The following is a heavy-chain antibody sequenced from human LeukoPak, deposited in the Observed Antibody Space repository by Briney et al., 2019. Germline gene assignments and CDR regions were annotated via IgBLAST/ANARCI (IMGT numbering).Heavy chain of an antibody. D-gene: IGHD3-10*01. CDR1: GFTFGDYA. V-gene: IGHV3-49*04. Sequence: GGSLRLSCTASGFTFGDYAMSWVRQAPGKGLEWVAFIRGKASGGTIEYAASVKGRFTISRDDYKSVAYLQKNSLKTEDTAVYYSTLSRSGRNYWGQGTLVTVS. CDR3: TLSRSGRNY. J-gene: IGHJ4*02. CDR2: IRGKASGGTI.